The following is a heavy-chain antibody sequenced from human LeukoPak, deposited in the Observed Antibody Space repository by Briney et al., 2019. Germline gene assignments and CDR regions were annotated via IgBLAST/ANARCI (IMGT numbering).Heavy chain of an antibody. Sequence: SETLSLTCTVSGYSISSGYYWGWIRQPPGKGLEWIGSIYHSGSTYYNPSLKSRVTISVDTSKNQFSLKLSSVTAADTAVYYCARGMRDTVTGEITDYWGQGTLVTVSS. J-gene: IGHJ4*02. CDR3: ARGMRDTVTGEITDY. D-gene: IGHD4-17*01. CDR2: IYHSGST. V-gene: IGHV4-38-2*02. CDR1: GYSISSGYY.